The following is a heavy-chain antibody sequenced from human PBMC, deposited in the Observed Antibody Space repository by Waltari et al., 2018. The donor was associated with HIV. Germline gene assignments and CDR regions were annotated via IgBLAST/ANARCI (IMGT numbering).Heavy chain of an antibody. CDR3: ARVTTVTGDSYFYYGMDV. CDR1: GYTFTGYY. D-gene: IGHD4-17*01. J-gene: IGHJ6*02. Sequence: QVQLVQSGAEVRKPGASVKVSCKASGYTFTGYYLHWVRQAPGQGLEWKGRINPNSGGTNESQKFHARVTMTRDTSIGAAYMELSSLRPNDTAVYYCARVTTVTGDSYFYYGMDVWGQGTTVTVSS. CDR2: INPNSGGT. V-gene: IGHV1-2*06.